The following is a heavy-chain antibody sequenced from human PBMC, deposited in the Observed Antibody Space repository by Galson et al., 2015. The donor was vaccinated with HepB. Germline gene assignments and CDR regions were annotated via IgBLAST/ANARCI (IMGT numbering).Heavy chain of an antibody. Sequence: SLRLSCAASGFPFSDYAMHWVRQAPGKGLEWVAVIWFDGSEMYYGDFVKGRFTISRDNSKNTLYLQVNSLRAEDTAVYYCARESPRRGGICEGDFCKGVDVWGQGTTVTVSS. CDR3: ARESPRRGGICEGDFCKGVDV. CDR1: GFPFSDYA. J-gene: IGHJ6*02. CDR2: IWFDGSEM. D-gene: IGHD2-15*01. V-gene: IGHV3-33*08.